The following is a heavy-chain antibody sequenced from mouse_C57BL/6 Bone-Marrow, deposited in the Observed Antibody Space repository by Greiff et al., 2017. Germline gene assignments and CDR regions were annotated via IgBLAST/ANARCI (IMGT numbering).Heavy chain of an antibody. V-gene: IGHV2-2*01. CDR3: ARDTTVVATDAMDY. D-gene: IGHD1-1*01. Sequence: QVHVKQSGPGLVQPSQSLSITCTVSGFSLTSYGVHWVRQSPGKGLEWLGVIWSGGSTDYNAAFISRLSISKDNSKSQVFFKMNSLQADDTAIYYCARDTTVVATDAMDYWGQGTSVTVSS. J-gene: IGHJ4*01. CDR1: GFSLTSYG. CDR2: IWSGGST.